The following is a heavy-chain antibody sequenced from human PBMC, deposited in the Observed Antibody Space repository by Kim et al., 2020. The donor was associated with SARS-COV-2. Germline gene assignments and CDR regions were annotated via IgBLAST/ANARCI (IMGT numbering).Heavy chain of an antibody. CDR1: GFTFSSYG. J-gene: IGHJ6*02. D-gene: IGHD3-10*01. CDR2: IWYDGSNK. Sequence: GGSLRLSCAASGFTFSSYGMHWVRQAPGKGLEWVAVIWYDGSNKYYADSVKGRFTISRDNSKNTLYLQMNSLRAEDTAVYYCARDMAYYYGSESYSYGMDVWGQGTTVTVSS. CDR3: ARDMAYYYGSESYSYGMDV. V-gene: IGHV3-33*01.